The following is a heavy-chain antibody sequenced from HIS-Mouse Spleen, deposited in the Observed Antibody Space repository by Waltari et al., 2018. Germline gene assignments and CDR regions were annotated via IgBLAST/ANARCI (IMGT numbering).Heavy chain of an antibody. CDR2: INHSGST. D-gene: IGHD6-19*01. CDR1: GGSFSGYY. Sequence: QVQLQQWGAGLLKPSETLSLTCAVYGGSFSGYYCSWIRQPPGKGLEWIGEINHSGSTNYNASLKSRVTISVDTSKNQFSLKLSSVTAADTAVYYCARVFSKRVAEYNWFDPWGQGTLVTVSS. V-gene: IGHV4-34*01. CDR3: ARVFSKRVAEYNWFDP. J-gene: IGHJ5*02.